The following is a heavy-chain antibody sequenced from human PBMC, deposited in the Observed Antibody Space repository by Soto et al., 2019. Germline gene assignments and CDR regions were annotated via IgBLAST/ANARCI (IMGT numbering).Heavy chain of an antibody. CDR2: LVVGSGNT. D-gene: IGHD2-15*01. CDR1: GFTFTSSA. CDR3: AASTYCIGGSCYSGGGDY. Sequence: QMQLVQSGPEVKKPGTSVKVSCKASGFTFTSSAVQWVRQARGQRLEWIGWLVVGSGNTNYAQKFQERVTITRDMSTSTDYMGLGSRRSGDTAVDYCAASTYCIGGSCYSGGGDYWGQGTLVTVSS. J-gene: IGHJ4*02. V-gene: IGHV1-58*01.